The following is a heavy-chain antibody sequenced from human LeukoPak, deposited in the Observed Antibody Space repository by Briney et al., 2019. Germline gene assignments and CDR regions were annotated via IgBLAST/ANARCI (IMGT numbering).Heavy chain of an antibody. V-gene: IGHV3-23*01. CDR3: AKDVLIWVYYDSSDAFDI. J-gene: IGHJ3*02. CDR1: GFTFSSYA. D-gene: IGHD3-22*01. Sequence: GGSLRLSCAASGFTFSSYAMSWVRQAPGKGLEWVSAISGSGGSTYYADSVKGRFTISRDNSKNTLYLQMNSLRAEDTAVYYCAKDVLIWVYYDSSDAFDIWGQGTMVTVSS. CDR2: ISGSGGST.